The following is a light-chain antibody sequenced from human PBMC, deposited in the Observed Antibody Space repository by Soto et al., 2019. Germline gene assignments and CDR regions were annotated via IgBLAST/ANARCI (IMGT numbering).Light chain of an antibody. CDR3: HAYDSSLDAFV. V-gene: IGLV2-11*01. J-gene: IGLJ1*01. CDR1: SSDVGGYNY. Sequence: QSVLTQPRSVSGSPGQSVTISCTGTSSDVGGYNYVSWYQQHPGKAPKLMIYDVSKRPSGVPDRFSGSKSGNTASLAITGLQSEDEADYYCHAYDSSLDAFVFGTGTKLTVL. CDR2: DVS.